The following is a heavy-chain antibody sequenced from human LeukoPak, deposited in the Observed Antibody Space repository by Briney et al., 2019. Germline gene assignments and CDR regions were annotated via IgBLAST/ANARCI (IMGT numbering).Heavy chain of an antibody. CDR3: ARDRYGANSPFDY. Sequence: PGGSLRLSCAASGFTFSNYGMHWVRQAPGKGLEWVAVIWYDASNKYYADSVKGRFTISRDNSKNTLYLQMNSLRVEDTAVYYCARDRYGANSPFDYWGQGTLVTVSS. J-gene: IGHJ4*02. D-gene: IGHD4-23*01. V-gene: IGHV3-33*01. CDR2: IWYDASNK. CDR1: GFTFSNYG.